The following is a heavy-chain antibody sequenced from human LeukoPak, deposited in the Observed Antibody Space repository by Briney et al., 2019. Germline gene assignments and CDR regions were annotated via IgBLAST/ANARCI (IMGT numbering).Heavy chain of an antibody. CDR1: GFTFSRYW. J-gene: IGHJ4*02. D-gene: IGHD3/OR15-3a*01. CDR2: ISSSGSTI. Sequence: AGGSLRLSCAASGFTFSRYWMSWVRQAPGKGLEWVSYISSSGSTIYYADSVKGRFTISRDNAKNSLFLQMNSLRAEDTAVYYCARDLDPLNYWGQGTLVTVSS. CDR3: ARDLDPLNY. V-gene: IGHV3-48*01.